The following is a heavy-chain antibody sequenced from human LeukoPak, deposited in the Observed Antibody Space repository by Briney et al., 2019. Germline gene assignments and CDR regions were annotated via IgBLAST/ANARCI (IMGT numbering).Heavy chain of an antibody. CDR2: ISSSSSYI. D-gene: IGHD4-17*01. CDR1: GFTFSSYS. V-gene: IGHV3-21*04. CDR3: ASSTVTTVDY. J-gene: IGHJ4*02. Sequence: GGSLRLSCAASGFTFSSYSMNWVRQAPGKGLEWVSSISSSSSYIYYADSVKGRFTISRDNAKNSLYLQMNSLRAEDTAVYYCASSTVTTVDYWGQGTLVTVSS.